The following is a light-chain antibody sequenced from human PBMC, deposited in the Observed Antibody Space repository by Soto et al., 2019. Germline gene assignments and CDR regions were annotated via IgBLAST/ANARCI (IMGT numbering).Light chain of an antibody. CDR3: QQSFQPVT. CDR2: NAS. V-gene: IGKV3-11*01. Sequence: IILTQSPATLSLSPGERATLSCRASQSVSIYLAWYQHKPGQAPRLLIYNASNRAAGTPARFSGSGSGTAFTLTIISLEPEDFAVYYCQQSFQPVTFGGGTRVEIK. CDR1: QSVSIY. J-gene: IGKJ4*01.